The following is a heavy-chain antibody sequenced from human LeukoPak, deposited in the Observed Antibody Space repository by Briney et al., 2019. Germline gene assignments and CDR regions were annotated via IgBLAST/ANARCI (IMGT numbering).Heavy chain of an antibody. CDR2: INPNSGDT. Sequence: ASVKVSCKASGYTFTGYYVHWVRQAPGQGLEWMGRINPNSGDTNYAQKLQGRVTMTTDTSTSTAYMELRSLRSDDTAVYYCARDMAMIDPYYYYGMDVWGQGTTVTVSS. D-gene: IGHD3-22*01. CDR1: GYTFTGYY. J-gene: IGHJ6*02. CDR3: ARDMAMIDPYYYYGMDV. V-gene: IGHV1-2*06.